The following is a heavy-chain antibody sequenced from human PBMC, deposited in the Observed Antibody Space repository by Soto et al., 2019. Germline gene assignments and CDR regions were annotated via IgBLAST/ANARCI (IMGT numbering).Heavy chain of an antibody. CDR3: ARGSRLAYCGGDCSNWFDP. CDR2: IIPIFGTA. CDR1: GDTFTTYD. D-gene: IGHD2-21*02. V-gene: IGHV1-69*13. Sequence: GASVKVSCKASGDTFTTYDISWVRQAPGQGLEWMGGIIPIFGTANYAQKFQGRVTITADESTSTAYMELSSLRSEDTAVYYCARGSRLAYCGGDCSNWFDPWGQGTLVTVSS. J-gene: IGHJ5*02.